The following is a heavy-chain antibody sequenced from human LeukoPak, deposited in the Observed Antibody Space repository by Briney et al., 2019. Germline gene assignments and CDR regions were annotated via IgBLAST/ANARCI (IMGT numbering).Heavy chain of an antibody. J-gene: IGHJ4*02. CDR3: ARGLGGTGARYFDY. CDR2: ISSSSSTI. CDR1: GFTFSSYS. D-gene: IGHD3/OR15-3a*01. Sequence: GGSLRLSCAASGFTFSSYSMNWVRQAPGKGLEWVSYISSSSSTIYYADSVKGRFTISRDNAKNSLYLQMNSLRAEDTAVYYCARGLGGTGARYFDYWGQGTLVTVSS. V-gene: IGHV3-48*04.